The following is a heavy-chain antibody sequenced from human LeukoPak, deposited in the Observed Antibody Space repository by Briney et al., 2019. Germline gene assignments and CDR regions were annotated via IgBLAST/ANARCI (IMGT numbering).Heavy chain of an antibody. V-gene: IGHV4-39*01. CDR2: IYYSGST. CDR1: GGSISSSSYY. CDR3: ARYKRSGGSCYDY. D-gene: IGHD2-15*01. J-gene: IGHJ4*02. Sequence: SETLSLTCTVSGGSISSSSYYWGWIRQPPGKGLEWIGSIYYSGSTYHNPSLKSRVTISVDTSNNQFSLKLSSVTAADTAVYYCARYKRSGGSCYDYWGQGTLVTVSS.